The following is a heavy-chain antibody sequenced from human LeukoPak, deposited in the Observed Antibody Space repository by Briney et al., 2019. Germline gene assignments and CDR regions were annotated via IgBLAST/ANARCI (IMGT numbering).Heavy chain of an antibody. J-gene: IGHJ6*02. Sequence: GRSQRLSCAASGFTFSNFAMHWVRQAPGKGLEWVTLILSDGSNEQYADSVRGRFTISRDNSKNTLYLQMNSLRTEDTAVYYCARASPGMDVWGQGITVTVSS. CDR2: ILSDGSNE. V-gene: IGHV3-30-3*01. CDR3: ARASPGMDV. CDR1: GFTFSNFA.